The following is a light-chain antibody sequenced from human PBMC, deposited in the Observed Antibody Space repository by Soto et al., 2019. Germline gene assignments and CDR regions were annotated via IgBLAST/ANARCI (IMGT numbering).Light chain of an antibody. V-gene: IGKV3-11*01. CDR2: DAS. J-gene: IGKJ1*01. CDR3: QQRSNWHPWT. CDR1: QTVSNK. Sequence: EIVLTQSPATLSSSPGERATLSCRASQTVSNKLAWYQQKAGQAPRLLIYDASNRATGIPARFSGSGSGTDFTLTISRLEPEDFAVYYCQQRSNWHPWTFGQGTKVDIK.